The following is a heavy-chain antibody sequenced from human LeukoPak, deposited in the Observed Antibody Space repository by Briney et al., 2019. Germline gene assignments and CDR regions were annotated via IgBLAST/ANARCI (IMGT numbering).Heavy chain of an antibody. J-gene: IGHJ3*02. V-gene: IGHV4-34*01. CDR1: GGSLSGYY. CDR3: ARSYCSSTSCYAVGAFDI. Sequence: PSETLSLTCAVYGGSLSGYYWSWIRQPPGKGLEWIGSIYYSGSTYQNPSLKSRVTISVDTSKNQFSLKLNSVTAADTAVYCYARSYCSSTSCYAVGAFDIWGQGTMVTVSS. D-gene: IGHD2-2*01. CDR2: IYYSGST.